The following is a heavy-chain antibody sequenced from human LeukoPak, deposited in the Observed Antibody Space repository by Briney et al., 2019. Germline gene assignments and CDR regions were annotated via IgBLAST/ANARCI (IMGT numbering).Heavy chain of an antibody. Sequence: GGSLRLSCAASGFTFSDHYMDWVRQAPGKGLEWVGRTRNKANSYTTEYAASVKGRFTISRDDSKNSLYLQMNSLKTEDTAVYYCARGGRGSSSWYGPDYYYYYMDVWGKGTTVTVSS. V-gene: IGHV3-72*01. D-gene: IGHD6-13*01. CDR3: ARGGRGSSSWYGPDYYYYYMDV. J-gene: IGHJ6*03. CDR1: GFTFSDHY. CDR2: TRNKANSYTT.